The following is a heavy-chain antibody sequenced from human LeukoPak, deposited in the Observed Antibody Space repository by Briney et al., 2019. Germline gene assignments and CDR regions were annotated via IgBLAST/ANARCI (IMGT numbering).Heavy chain of an antibody. V-gene: IGHV4-34*01. Sequence: SETLSLTCAVYGGSFSGYYWSWIRQPPGKGLEWIWEINHSGSTNYNPSLKSRVTISVDTSKNQFSLKLSSVTAADTAVYYCARGREGRSGAFGIWGQGTMVTVSS. CDR1: GGSFSGYY. CDR3: ARGREGRSGAFGI. J-gene: IGHJ3*02. D-gene: IGHD1-26*01. CDR2: INHSGST.